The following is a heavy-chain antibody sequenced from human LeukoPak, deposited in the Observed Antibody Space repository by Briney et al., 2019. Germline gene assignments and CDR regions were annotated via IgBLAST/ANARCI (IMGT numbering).Heavy chain of an antibody. CDR2: IIPIFGTA. J-gene: IGHJ6*03. V-gene: IGHV1-69*13. Sequence: SVKVSCKASRGTFSNYAISWVRQAPGQGLEWMGRIIPIFGTANYAQKFQGRVTITADESTSTAYMELRSLRSDDTAVCYCARQTGGSYSYMDVWGKGTTVTISS. D-gene: IGHD1-26*01. CDR3: ARQTGGSYSYMDV. CDR1: RGTFSNYA.